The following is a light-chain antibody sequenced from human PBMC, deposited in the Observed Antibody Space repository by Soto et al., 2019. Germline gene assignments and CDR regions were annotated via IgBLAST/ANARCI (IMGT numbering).Light chain of an antibody. CDR2: DAS. V-gene: IGKV1-5*01. J-gene: IGKJ1*01. Sequence: DIQMTLSPATLSASVGDRVTITCRASQSISSWLAWYQQKPGKVPKLLIDDASSLESGVPSRFSGSGSGTEFTLTISSLQPDDFATYYCQQYNTYPWTFGQGTKVEIK. CDR3: QQYNTYPWT. CDR1: QSISSW.